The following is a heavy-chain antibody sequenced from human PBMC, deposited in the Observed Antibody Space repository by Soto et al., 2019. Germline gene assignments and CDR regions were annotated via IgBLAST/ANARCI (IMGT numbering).Heavy chain of an antibody. CDR1: GFTFGDYA. D-gene: IGHD1-26*01. V-gene: IGHV3-49*04. Sequence: GGSLRLSCTASGFTFGDYAMSWVRQAPGKGLEWVGLIRSKAYGGTTEYAASVKGRFTISRDDSKSIAYLQMNSLKIEDTAVYYCTRGMSGSYYFDYWGQGA. CDR3: TRGMSGSYYFDY. CDR2: IRSKAYGGTT. J-gene: IGHJ4*02.